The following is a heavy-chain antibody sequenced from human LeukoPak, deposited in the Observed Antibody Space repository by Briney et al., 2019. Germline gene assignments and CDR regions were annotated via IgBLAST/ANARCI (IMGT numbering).Heavy chain of an antibody. D-gene: IGHD2-2*01. CDR3: ARSLVVPAAPFDY. Sequence: GGSLRLSCAASGFTFSSYGMHWVRQAPGKGLEWVAVISYDGSNKYYADSVKGRFTISRDNSKNTLYLQMNSLRAEDTAVYYCARSLVVPAAPFDYWGQGTLVTVSS. CDR1: GFTFSSYG. J-gene: IGHJ4*02. V-gene: IGHV3-30*03. CDR2: ISYDGSNK.